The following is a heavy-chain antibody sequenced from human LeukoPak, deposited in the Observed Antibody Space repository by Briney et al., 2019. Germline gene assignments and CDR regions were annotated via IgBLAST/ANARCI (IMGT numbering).Heavy chain of an antibody. CDR1: GFTFSIYH. Sequence: PGGSLRLSCTASGFTFSIYHMNWVRQAPGKGLEWVSYISSSSSSIYYADSVKGRFTISRDNAKNSLYLQMNSLRAEDTAVYYCARDDYSSSDYWGQGTLVTVSS. CDR3: ARDDYSSSDY. D-gene: IGHD6-6*01. CDR2: ISSSSSSI. J-gene: IGHJ4*02. V-gene: IGHV3-48*01.